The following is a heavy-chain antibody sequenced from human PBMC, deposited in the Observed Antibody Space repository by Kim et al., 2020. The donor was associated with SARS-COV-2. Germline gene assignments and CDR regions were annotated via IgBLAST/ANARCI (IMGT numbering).Heavy chain of an antibody. D-gene: IGHD5-12*01. V-gene: IGHV6-1*01. CDR3: ASELFPFRYSGYDQGITRPKYYYYGMDV. CDR1: GDSVSSNSAA. Sequence: SQTLSLTCAISGDSVSSNSAAWNWIRQSPSRGLEWLGRTYYRSKWYNDYAVSVKSRITINPDTSKNQFSLQLNSVTPEDTAVYYCASELFPFRYSGYDQGITRPKYYYYGMDVWGQGTTVTVSS. CDR2: TYYRSKWYN. J-gene: IGHJ6*02.